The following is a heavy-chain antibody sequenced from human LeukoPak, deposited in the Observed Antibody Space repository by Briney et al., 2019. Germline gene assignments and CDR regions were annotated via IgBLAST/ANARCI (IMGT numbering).Heavy chain of an antibody. CDR3: ARASSGLDY. CDR1: GVSISSYY. V-gene: IGHV4-59*01. Sequence: SETLSLTCTVSGVSISSYYWSWIRQPPGKGLEWIGYIYYSGSSNYNPSLKSRVTISVDTSKNQFSLKLSSVTAADTAVYYCARASSGLDYWGQGTLVTVSS. D-gene: IGHD6-19*01. CDR2: IYYSGSS. J-gene: IGHJ4*02.